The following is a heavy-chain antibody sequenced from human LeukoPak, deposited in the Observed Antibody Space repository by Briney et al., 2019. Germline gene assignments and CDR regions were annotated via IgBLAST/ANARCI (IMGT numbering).Heavy chain of an antibody. J-gene: IGHJ4*02. CDR2: IWYDGSNK. Sequence: GGSLRLSCAASGFTFSSYGMHWVRQAPGKGLEWVAVIWYDGSNKYYADSVKGRFTISRDNSKNTLYLQMNSLRAEDTAVYYCARDSSKYYYDSSGYYHDYWGQGTLVTVSS. CDR1: GFTFSSYG. CDR3: ARDSSKYYYDSSGYYHDY. D-gene: IGHD3-22*01. V-gene: IGHV3-33*01.